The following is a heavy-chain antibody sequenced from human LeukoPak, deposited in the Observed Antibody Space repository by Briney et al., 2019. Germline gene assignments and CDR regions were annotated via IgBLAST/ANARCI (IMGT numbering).Heavy chain of an antibody. V-gene: IGHV4-39*01. Sequence: TETLFLTCTVPVGSISSSSYYWGWIRQPPGKSLEWIGRIYYSGSTYYHPSLMSRVTRCVDTSKNHFFLKLSSVTACDPAVYYCASTFGAFDIWGQGTMVTVSS. CDR3: ASTFGAFDI. CDR1: VGSISSSSYY. J-gene: IGHJ3*02. D-gene: IGHD3-16*01. CDR2: IYYSGST.